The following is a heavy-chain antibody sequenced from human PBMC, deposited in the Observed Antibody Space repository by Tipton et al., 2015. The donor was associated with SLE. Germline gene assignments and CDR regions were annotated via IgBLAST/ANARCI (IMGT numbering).Heavy chain of an antibody. CDR3: ARGFLEMFDP. J-gene: IGHJ5*02. CDR1: GGSLDYNY. Sequence: TLSLTCTVSGGSLDYNYWGWIRQTPGKGLEYIGFIHYSGKTDSPPTPKSRVTMSVDTSKNQFSLRLSSVTTADTAVYYCARGFLEMFDPWGPGTLVTVSS. V-gene: IGHV4-59*01. CDR2: IHYSGKT. D-gene: IGHD3-3*01.